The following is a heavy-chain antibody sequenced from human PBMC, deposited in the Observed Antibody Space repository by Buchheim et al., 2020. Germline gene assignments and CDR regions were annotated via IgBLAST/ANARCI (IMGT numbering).Heavy chain of an antibody. D-gene: IGHD4-23*01. CDR2: IYWDGDT. J-gene: IGHJ4*02. Sequence: QITLKESGPTLVKPTQTLTLTCTFSGFSLHTSGVGVAWIRQPPGQALEWLVVIYWDGDTRYSPSLRSRLTITKDTSKNQVGLTMTNMDPVDTATYYCARRSPAMTGTVAYDSWGPGTL. CDR1: GFSLHTSGVG. CDR3: ARRSPAMTGTVAYDS. V-gene: IGHV2-5*02.